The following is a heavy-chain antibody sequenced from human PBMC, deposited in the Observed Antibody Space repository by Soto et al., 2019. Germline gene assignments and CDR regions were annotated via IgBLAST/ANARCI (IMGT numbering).Heavy chain of an antibody. J-gene: IGHJ4*02. V-gene: IGHV5-51*01. CDR1: GYSFTNYW. CDR2: IYPGDSDT. D-gene: IGHD1-20*01. Sequence: PVGSLKISCNGSGYSFTNYWIGWVRQMPGKGLEWMGIIYPGDSDTRYSPSFQGQVTISVDKSISTAYLQWRSLKASDSGMYYCARSRITGSTWTFDYWGQETLVTVSS. CDR3: ARSRITGSTWTFDY.